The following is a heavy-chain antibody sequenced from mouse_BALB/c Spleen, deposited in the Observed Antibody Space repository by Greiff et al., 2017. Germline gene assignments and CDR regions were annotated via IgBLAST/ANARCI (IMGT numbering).Heavy chain of an antibody. CDR1: GFTFSSFG. J-gene: IGHJ2*01. CDR2: ISSGSSTI. CDR3: ARSGYYGYYFDY. D-gene: IGHD1-1*01. Sequence: EVKVVESGGGLVQPGGSRKLSCAASGFTFSSFGMHWVRQAPEKGLEWVAYISSGSSTIYYADTVKGRFTISRDNPKNTLFLQMTSLRSEDTAMYYCARSGYYGYYFDYWGQGTTLTVSS. V-gene: IGHV5-17*02.